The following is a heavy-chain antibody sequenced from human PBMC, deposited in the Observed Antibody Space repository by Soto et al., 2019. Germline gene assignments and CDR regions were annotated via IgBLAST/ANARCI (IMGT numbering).Heavy chain of an antibody. J-gene: IGHJ2*01. V-gene: IGHV4-4*07. CDR1: GGSISSYY. D-gene: IGHD6-13*01. CDR2: IYTSGST. CDR3: ARDRGGGRSSSWYRYFDL. Sequence: QVQLQESGPGLVKPSETLSLTCTVSGGSISSYYWSWIRQPAGKGLEWIGRIYTSGSTNYNPSLKSRVTMSVDPSKNQFSLKLSSVTAADPAVYYCARDRGGGRSSSWYRYFDLWGRGTLVTVSS.